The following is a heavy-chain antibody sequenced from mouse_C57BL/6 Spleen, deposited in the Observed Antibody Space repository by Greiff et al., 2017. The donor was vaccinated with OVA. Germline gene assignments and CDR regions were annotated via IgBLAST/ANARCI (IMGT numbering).Heavy chain of an antibody. V-gene: IGHV1-15*01. CDR2: IDPETGGT. Sequence: VQLQESGAELVRPGASVTLSCKASGYTFTDYEMHWVKQTPVHGLEWIGAIDPETGGTAYNQKFKGKAILTADKSSSTAYMELRSLTSEDSAVYYCTRAWGSSYAMDYWGQGTSVTVSS. CDR1: GYTFTDYE. D-gene: IGHD1-3*01. CDR3: TRAWGSSYAMDY. J-gene: IGHJ4*01.